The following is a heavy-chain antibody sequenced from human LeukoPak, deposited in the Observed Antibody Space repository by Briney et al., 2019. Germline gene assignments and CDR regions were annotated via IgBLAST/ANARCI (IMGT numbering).Heavy chain of an antibody. V-gene: IGHV3-30*02. Sequence: GGSLRLSCAASGFTFSSYGMRWVRQAPGKGLEWVAFIRYDGSNKYYADSVKGRFTISRDNSKNTLYLQMNSLRAEDTAVYYCAKDGSYYGSGSRHDAFDIWGQGTMVTVSS. CDR1: GFTFSSYG. CDR2: IRYDGSNK. D-gene: IGHD3-10*01. CDR3: AKDGSYYGSGSRHDAFDI. J-gene: IGHJ3*02.